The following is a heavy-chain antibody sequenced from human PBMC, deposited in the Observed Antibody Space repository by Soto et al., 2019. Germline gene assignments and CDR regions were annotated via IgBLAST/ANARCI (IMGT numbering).Heavy chain of an antibody. J-gene: IGHJ5*02. V-gene: IGHV3-30-3*01. Sequence: GSLRLSCAASGFTFSSYAMHWVRQAPGKGLEWVAVISYDGSNKYYADSVKGRFTISRDNSKNTLYLQMNSLRAEDTAVYYCARRRFPYMTTGNCFDPWGQGTLVTVSS. CDR3: ARRRFPYMTTGNCFDP. D-gene: IGHD4-17*01. CDR1: GFTFSSYA. CDR2: ISYDGSNK.